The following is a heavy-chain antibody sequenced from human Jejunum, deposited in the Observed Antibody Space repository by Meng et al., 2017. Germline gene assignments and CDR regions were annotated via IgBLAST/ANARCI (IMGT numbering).Heavy chain of an antibody. Sequence: QVQMEQSGAEVRKPGASVQVSCRASGYTLNGFYMHWVRQSPGQGLEWMGRINTNTGGTNYAQNFKGSITLTRDTSTVYMEVNRLRSDDTAMYYCAGRSYNYDDYFDFWKKGTLVTVSS. CDR3: AGRSYNYDDYFDF. J-gene: IGHJ4*01. CDR1: GYTLNGFY. V-gene: IGHV1-2*06. CDR2: INTNTGGT. D-gene: IGHD5-24*01.